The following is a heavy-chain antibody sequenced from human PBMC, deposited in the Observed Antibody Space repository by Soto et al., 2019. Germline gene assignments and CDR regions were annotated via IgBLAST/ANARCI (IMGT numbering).Heavy chain of an antibody. CDR2: ISAYNGNT. CDR3: ATQDQQYCIGGSCYSFDY. Sequence: QVQLVQSGAEVKKPGASVKVSCKASGYTFTSYGISWVRQAPGQGLEWMGWISAYNGNTNYAQKLQGRVTMTTDTSTSTAYMELRSLRSDDTAVYYCATQDQQYCIGGSCYSFDYWGQGTLVTVSS. V-gene: IGHV1-18*01. J-gene: IGHJ4*02. CDR1: GYTFTSYG. D-gene: IGHD2-15*01.